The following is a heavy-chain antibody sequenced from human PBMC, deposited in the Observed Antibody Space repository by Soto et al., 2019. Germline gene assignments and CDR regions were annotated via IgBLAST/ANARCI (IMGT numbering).Heavy chain of an antibody. Sequence: SGPTLVNPTQTLTLTCTFSGFSLSTDDVGVGWIRQPPGKALDWLAVIYWDDDKRYSPSLKSRLTITKDTSKNQVLLTMTNMDPVDTATYFCARSKYSISSFDYWGQGALVTV. CDR3: ARSKYSISSFDY. CDR1: GFSLSTDDVG. V-gene: IGHV2-5*02. D-gene: IGHD6-6*01. CDR2: IYWDDDK. J-gene: IGHJ4*02.